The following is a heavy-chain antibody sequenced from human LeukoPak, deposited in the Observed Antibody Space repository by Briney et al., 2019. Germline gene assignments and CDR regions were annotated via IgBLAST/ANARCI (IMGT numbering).Heavy chain of an antibody. CDR1: GYTFTSYG. CDR3: ARTGASGYSYSDY. D-gene: IGHD5-12*01. CDR2: ISAYNGNT. Sequence: ASVKVSCKASGYTFTSYGIGWVRQAPRQGLEWMGWISAYNGNTNYAQKLQGRVTKTTDKSTSKAYMELRRLRSDDTAVYYCARTGASGYSYSDYWGQGTLVTVSS. J-gene: IGHJ4*02. V-gene: IGHV1-18*01.